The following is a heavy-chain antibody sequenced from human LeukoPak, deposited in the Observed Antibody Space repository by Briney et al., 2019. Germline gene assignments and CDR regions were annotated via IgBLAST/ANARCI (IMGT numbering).Heavy chain of an antibody. CDR3: ARDSYSSGWTDYFDH. V-gene: IGHV1-18*01. Sequence: ASVKVSCKASGYTFTSYGISWVRQAPGQGLEWMGWISAYNGNTNYAQKLQGRVTMTTDTSTSTAYMELRSLRSDDTAVYYCARDSYSSGWTDYFDHWGQGTLVTVSS. CDR2: ISAYNGNT. J-gene: IGHJ4*02. D-gene: IGHD6-19*01. CDR1: GYTFTSYG.